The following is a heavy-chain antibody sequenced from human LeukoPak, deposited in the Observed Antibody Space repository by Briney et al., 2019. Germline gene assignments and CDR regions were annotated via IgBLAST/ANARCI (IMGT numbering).Heavy chain of an antibody. D-gene: IGHD6-13*01. J-gene: IGHJ5*02. CDR2: IYYSGST. CDR3: ARDRYSSKNWFDP. CDR1: GGSISSGGYY. Sequence: SQTLSLTCTVSGGSISSGGYYWSWIRQHPGKGLEWIGYIYYSGSTYYNPSLKSRVTISVDTSKNQFSLKLNSVTAADTAVYYCARDRYSSKNWFDPWGQGTLVTVSS. V-gene: IGHV4-31*03.